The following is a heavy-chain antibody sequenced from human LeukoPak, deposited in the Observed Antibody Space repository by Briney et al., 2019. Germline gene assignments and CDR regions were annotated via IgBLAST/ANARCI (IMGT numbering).Heavy chain of an antibody. CDR3: ARGGYCSSTNCFRAFDI. CDR2: INHSGST. Sequence: SETLSLTCAVYGGSFSGYYWSWIRQPPGKGLEWIWEINHSGSTNYNPSLKSRVTISVDTSKNQFSLKLSSVTAADTAVYYCARGGYCSSTNCFRAFDIWGQGTMVTVSS. D-gene: IGHD2-2*01. J-gene: IGHJ3*02. V-gene: IGHV4-34*01. CDR1: GGSFSGYY.